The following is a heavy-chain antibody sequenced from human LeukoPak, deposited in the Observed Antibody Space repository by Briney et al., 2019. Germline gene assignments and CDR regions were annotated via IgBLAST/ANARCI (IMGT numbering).Heavy chain of an antibody. CDR1: GFTLSSYS. V-gene: IGHV3-21*01. J-gene: IGHJ4*02. CDR2: ISSSSRYK. Sequence: SGGSLRLSCAASGFTLSSYSMNWDRQAPGKGLEWVSSISSSSRYKYYADSVKGRFTISRDNAKNSLYLQMNSLRAEDTAVYYCARPEGYWGQGTLVTVSS. D-gene: IGHD1-14*01. CDR3: ARPEGY.